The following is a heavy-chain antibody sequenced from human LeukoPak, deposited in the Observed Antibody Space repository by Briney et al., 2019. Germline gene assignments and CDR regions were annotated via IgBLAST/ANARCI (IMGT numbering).Heavy chain of an antibody. CDR2: ISGSGDST. CDR1: GFTFSSYA. CDR3: AKDRGYSGYDHIDY. V-gene: IGHV3-23*01. Sequence: PGGSLRLSCAASGFTFSSYAMSWVRQAPGKGLEWVSAISGSGDSTYYADCVRGRFTISRDNSKNTLYLQMNSLRAEDTAVYYCAKDRGYSGYDHIDYWGQGTLVTVSS. D-gene: IGHD5-12*01. J-gene: IGHJ4*02.